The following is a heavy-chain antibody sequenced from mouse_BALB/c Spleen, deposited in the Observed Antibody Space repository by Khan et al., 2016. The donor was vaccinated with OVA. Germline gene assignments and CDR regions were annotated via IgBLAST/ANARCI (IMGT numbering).Heavy chain of an antibody. Sequence: EVELVESGGGLVQPGGSRKLSCAASGFTFSSYGMHWVRQAPKKGLEWVAYMSTGSSTIYYVDTVKGRFTISRDNPKNTLYLQMTSLRSEDTAIYYCVRTGDDFDGWFDDWGEGTLVTVSA. J-gene: IGHJ1*01. CDR2: MSTGSSTI. CDR1: GFTFSSYG. D-gene: IGHD1-1*02. CDR3: VRTGDDFDGWFDD. V-gene: IGHV5-17*02.